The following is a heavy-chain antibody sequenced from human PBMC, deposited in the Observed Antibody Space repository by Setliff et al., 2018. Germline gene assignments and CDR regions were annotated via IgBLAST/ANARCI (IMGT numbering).Heavy chain of an antibody. D-gene: IGHD3-3*01. J-gene: IGHJ4*02. Sequence: PSETLSLTCTVSGGSFTTYYWSWIRQPAGKGLEWIGHIYTSGSTNYNTSLSSRVTISLTTSKSQFSLKLSFVTAADTAVYFCARYDFWTGYYSGEGGNFDSWGQGTLVTVSS. CDR2: IYTSGST. V-gene: IGHV4-4*08. CDR1: GGSFTTYY. CDR3: ARYDFWTGYYSGEGGNFDS.